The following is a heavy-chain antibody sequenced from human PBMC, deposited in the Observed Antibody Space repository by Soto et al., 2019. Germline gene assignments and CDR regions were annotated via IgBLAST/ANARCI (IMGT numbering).Heavy chain of an antibody. J-gene: IGHJ5*01. CDR3: AHAMLYCTGGSCSTWFDS. Sequence: QITLKESGPTLVKPTQTLTLTCTFSGFSLSTHGVGVGWIRQPAGKALEWLALIYWDDDTRYSASLNSRLTITKDTSKNLVVLTMSNVDPVDTATYFCAHAMLYCTGGSCSTWFDSWGPGTLVTVSS. CDR2: IYWDDDT. CDR1: GFSLSTHGVG. D-gene: IGHD2-15*01. V-gene: IGHV2-5*02.